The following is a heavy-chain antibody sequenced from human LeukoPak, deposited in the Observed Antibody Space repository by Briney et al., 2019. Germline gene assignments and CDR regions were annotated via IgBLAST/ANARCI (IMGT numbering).Heavy chain of an antibody. V-gene: IGHV3-23*01. CDR3: AKDLGYYYGSGSYPYYFDY. CDR2: ISGSGGST. J-gene: IGHJ4*02. Sequence: GGSLRLSCAASGFTFSSYAMSWVRQAPGKGLEWVSAISGSGGSTYYADYVKGRFTISRDNSKNTLYLQMNSLRAEDTAVYYCAKDLGYYYGSGSYPYYFDYWGQGTLVTVSS. CDR1: GFTFSSYA. D-gene: IGHD3-10*01.